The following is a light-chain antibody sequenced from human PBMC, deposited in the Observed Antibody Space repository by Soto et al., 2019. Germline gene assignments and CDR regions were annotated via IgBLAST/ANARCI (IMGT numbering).Light chain of an antibody. CDR1: SSNIGSNY. Sequence: QLELTQPPSASGTPGQRVTISCSGSSSNIGSNYVYWYQQLPGTVPQLLIYRNSERPSGVPDRFSGSKSGTSASLAISGLRSEDEADYYCAAWDDSLSGVVFGGGTKLTVL. J-gene: IGLJ2*01. V-gene: IGLV1-47*01. CDR3: AAWDDSLSGVV. CDR2: RNS.